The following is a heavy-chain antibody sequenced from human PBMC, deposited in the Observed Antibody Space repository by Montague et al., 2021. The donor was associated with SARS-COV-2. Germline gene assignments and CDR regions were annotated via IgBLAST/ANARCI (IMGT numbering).Heavy chain of an antibody. Sequence: SETLSLTCAVYGGSFSGYYWTWIRQSPGKGLEWIAEINHSGTTNYNFSPSLRSRVTISADTSKSQFSLKLSSVTAADTGVYYCARWDPQTLTLIGLRGKSASDYWGQGTLVTVSS. CDR3: ARWDPQTLTLIGLRGKSASDY. J-gene: IGHJ4*02. CDR2: INHSGTT. D-gene: IGHD4-23*01. V-gene: IGHV4-34*01. CDR1: GGSFSGYY.